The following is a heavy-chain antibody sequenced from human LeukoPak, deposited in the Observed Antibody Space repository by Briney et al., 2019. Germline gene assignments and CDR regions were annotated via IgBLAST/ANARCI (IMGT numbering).Heavy chain of an antibody. V-gene: IGHV4-59*01. Sequence: PSETLSLTCTVSGGSISSYYWSWIRQPPGKGLEWIGYIYYSGSTNYNPSLKSRVTISVDTSKNQFSLKLSSVTAADTAVYYCAREGGVGASFDYWGQGTLVTVSS. CDR3: AREGGVGASFDY. D-gene: IGHD1-26*01. J-gene: IGHJ4*02. CDR1: GGSISSYY. CDR2: IYYSGST.